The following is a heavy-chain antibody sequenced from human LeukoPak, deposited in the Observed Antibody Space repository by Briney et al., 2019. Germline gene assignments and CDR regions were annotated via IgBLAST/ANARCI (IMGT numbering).Heavy chain of an antibody. D-gene: IGHD1-26*01. Sequence: GASVKGSCKASGYTFTSYAMHWVRQAPGQRLEWMGWINAGNGNTKYSQEFQGRVTITRDTSASTAYMELSSLRSEDMAVYYCAREVIVGADENWFDPWGQGTLVTVSS. V-gene: IGHV1-3*03. J-gene: IGHJ5*02. CDR1: GYTFTSYA. CDR3: AREVIVGADENWFDP. CDR2: INAGNGNT.